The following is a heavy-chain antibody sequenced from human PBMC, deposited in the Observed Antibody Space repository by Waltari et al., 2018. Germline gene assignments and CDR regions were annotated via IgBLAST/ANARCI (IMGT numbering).Heavy chain of an antibody. J-gene: IGHJ4*02. CDR1: GFPFSSYA. CDR3: AKDLDY. Sequence: EVQLLESGGGLVQPGGSLRLSCAASGFPFSSYAMSWVRQAPGKGLEWVSVIYSGGSTYYADSVKGRFTISRDNSKNTLYLQMNSLRAEDTAVYYCAKDLDYWGQGTLVTVSS. V-gene: IGHV3-23*03. CDR2: IYSGGST.